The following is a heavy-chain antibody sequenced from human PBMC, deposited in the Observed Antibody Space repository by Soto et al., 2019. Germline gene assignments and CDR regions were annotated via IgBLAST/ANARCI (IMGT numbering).Heavy chain of an antibody. J-gene: IGHJ4*02. CDR3: AKSPPESPIRYYFDY. CDR2: ISGSGGST. V-gene: IGHV3-23*01. CDR1: GVTFSSYA. Sequence: GSLRRSCAASGVTFSSYAMSWVRQAPVKGLEWVSAISGSGGSTYYADSVKGRFTISRDNSKNTLYLQMNSLRAEDTAVYYCAKSPPESPIRYYFDYWGQGTLVTVSS.